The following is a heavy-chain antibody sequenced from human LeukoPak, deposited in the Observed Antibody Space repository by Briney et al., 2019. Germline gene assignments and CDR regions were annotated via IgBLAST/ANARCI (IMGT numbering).Heavy chain of an antibody. CDR1: GGSFSGYY. D-gene: IGHD5-18*01. V-gene: IGHV4-34*01. Sequence: SETLSLTCAVYGGSFSGYYWSWIRQPPGKGLEWIGENNHSGSTNYNPSLKSRVTISVDTSKNQFSLKLSSVTAADTAVYYCARSGYSYGLDYWGQGTLVTVSS. J-gene: IGHJ4*02. CDR3: ARSGYSYGLDY. CDR2: NNHSGST.